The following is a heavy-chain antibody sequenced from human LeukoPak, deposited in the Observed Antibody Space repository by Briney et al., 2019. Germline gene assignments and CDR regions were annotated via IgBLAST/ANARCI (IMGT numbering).Heavy chain of an antibody. CDR3: ARGKRITVSGVFIMWPFDV. D-gene: IGHD3-3*01. Sequence: SETLSLTCAVYGGSFSGYYWNWIRQPPGKGLEWIGEIDHSGSTNYNPSLKSRVTISVDTSKNQFSLKLSSVTAADTAVYYCARGKRITVSGVFIMWPFDVWGQGTMVTVSS. CDR2: IDHSGST. J-gene: IGHJ3*01. CDR1: GGSFSGYY. V-gene: IGHV4-34*01.